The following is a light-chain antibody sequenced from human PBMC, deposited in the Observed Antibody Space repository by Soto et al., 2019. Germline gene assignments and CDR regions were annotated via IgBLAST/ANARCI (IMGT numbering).Light chain of an antibody. CDR3: QQATNWPYT. V-gene: IGKV3-11*01. CDR2: DAS. CDR1: QSVGSS. J-gene: IGKJ2*01. Sequence: EIVLTQSPATLSLSPGERATLSCRASQSVGSSLAWYQQKPGQAPRLLIYDASNRATGIPGRFSGSGSGKDFTFTISSLEPEDFAVYYCQQATNWPYTFGQGTKIEIK.